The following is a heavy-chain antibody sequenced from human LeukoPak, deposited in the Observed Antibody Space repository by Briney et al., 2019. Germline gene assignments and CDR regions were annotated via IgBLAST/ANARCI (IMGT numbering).Heavy chain of an antibody. J-gene: IGHJ5*02. CDR2: IIPILGIA. V-gene: IGHV1-69*04. CDR1: GGTFSSYA. Sequence: SVKVSCKASGGTFSSYAISWVRQAPGQGLEWMGRIIPILGIANYAQKFQGRVMITADKSTSTAYMELSSLRSEDTAVYYCARQSNLAPFDPWGQGTLVTVSS. CDR3: ARQSNLAPFDP.